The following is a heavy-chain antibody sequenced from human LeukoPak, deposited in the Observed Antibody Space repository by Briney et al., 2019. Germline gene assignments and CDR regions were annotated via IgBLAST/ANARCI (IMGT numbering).Heavy chain of an antibody. CDR1: GGSISSYY. J-gene: IGHJ4*02. CDR2: IYYSGST. CDR3: ARMYSSSPYYFDY. V-gene: IGHV4-59*01. D-gene: IGHD6-6*01. Sequence: SETLFLTCTVSGGSISSYYWSWIRQPPGKGLEYIGYIYYSGSTNYNPSLQSRVTISVDTSKNQFSLKLSSVTTADTAVYYCARMYSSSPYYFDYWGQGTLVTVSS.